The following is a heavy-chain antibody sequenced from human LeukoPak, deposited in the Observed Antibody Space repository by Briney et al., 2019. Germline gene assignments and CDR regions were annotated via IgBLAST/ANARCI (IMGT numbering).Heavy chain of an antibody. Sequence: AGGSLRLSCAASGFTFSSYSMNWVRQAPGKGLEWVSSISSSSSYIYYADSVKGRFTISRDNAKNSLYLQMNSLRAEDTAVYYCARDRADYGSGSGLGYWGQGTLVTVSS. J-gene: IGHJ4*02. CDR2: ISSSSSYI. CDR3: ARDRADYGSGSGLGY. D-gene: IGHD3-10*01. CDR1: GFTFSSYS. V-gene: IGHV3-21*01.